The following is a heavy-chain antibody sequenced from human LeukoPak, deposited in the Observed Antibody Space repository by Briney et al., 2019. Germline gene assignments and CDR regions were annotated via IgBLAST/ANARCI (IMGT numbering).Heavy chain of an antibody. V-gene: IGHV3-23*01. CDR3: AKDSKQLGVRGGWLDP. CDR1: GFTFSSYA. J-gene: IGHJ5*02. Sequence: GGSLRLSCAASGFTFSSYAMSWVRQAPGKGLEWVSAISGSGGSTYYADSVKGRFTISRDNSKNTLYLQMNSLRAEDTAVYYCAKDSKQLGVRGGWLDPWGQGTLVTVSS. CDR2: ISGSGGST. D-gene: IGHD3-10*01.